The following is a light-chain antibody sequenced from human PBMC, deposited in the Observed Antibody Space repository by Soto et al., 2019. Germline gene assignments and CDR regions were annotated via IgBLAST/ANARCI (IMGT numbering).Light chain of an antibody. V-gene: IGLV2-14*03. CDR1: SSDVGSYNS. J-gene: IGLJ2*01. CDR3: TSWTTSTTMI. CDR2: DVS. Sequence: QSALAQPASVSGSPGQSITISCTGTSSDVGSYNSVSWYQQYPGKAPTLMIHDVSNRPSGVSNRFSGSKSGNTASLTISGLQAEDEADYYCTSWTTSTTMIFGGGTKLTVL.